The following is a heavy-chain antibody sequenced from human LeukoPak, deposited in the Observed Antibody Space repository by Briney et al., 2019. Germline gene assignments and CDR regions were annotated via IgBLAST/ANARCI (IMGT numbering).Heavy chain of an antibody. CDR1: GFTFSNYA. V-gene: IGHV3-23*01. CDR2: ISGPGTST. CDR3: ARGGRVSSDAFDV. J-gene: IGHJ3*01. Sequence: PSGGSLRLSCAASGFTFSNYAVSWVRQAPGKGLDWVSVISGPGTSTSYGNSVKGRFTISRDNSKNTVFLQMNSLRAEDTAVYYCARGGRVSSDAFDVWGQGTMVTVSS. D-gene: IGHD5/OR15-5a*01.